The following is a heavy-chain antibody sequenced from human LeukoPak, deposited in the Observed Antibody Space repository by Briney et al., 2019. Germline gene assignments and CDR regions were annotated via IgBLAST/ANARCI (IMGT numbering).Heavy chain of an antibody. CDR1: GGAISSSSHY. V-gene: IGHV4-61*01. CDR2: IYYSGST. CDR3: ARDRLELPPFDAFDI. D-gene: IGHD1-26*01. J-gene: IGHJ3*02. Sequence: PSETLSLTCIVSGGAISSSSHYWGWIRQPPGKGLEWIGYIYYSGSTNFNPSLKSRVTISVDTSKNQFSLKLSSVTAADTAVYYCARDRLELPPFDAFDIWGQGTMVTVSS.